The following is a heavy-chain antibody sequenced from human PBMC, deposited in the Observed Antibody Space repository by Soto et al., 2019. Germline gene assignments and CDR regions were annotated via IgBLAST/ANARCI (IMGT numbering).Heavy chain of an antibody. Sequence: PGGSLRLSCAASGFTFSSYWMSWVRQAPGKGLEWVANIKQDGSEKYYVDSVKGRFTISRDNAKNSLYLQMNSLSAEDTAVYYCARSYSYRYAYYFDYWGQGTLVTGSS. J-gene: IGHJ4*02. D-gene: IGHD5-18*01. CDR2: IKQDGSEK. CDR1: GFTFSSYW. V-gene: IGHV3-7*03. CDR3: ARSYSYRYAYYFDY.